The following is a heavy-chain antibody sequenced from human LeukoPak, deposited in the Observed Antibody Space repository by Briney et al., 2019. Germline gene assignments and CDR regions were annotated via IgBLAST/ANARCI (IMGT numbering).Heavy chain of an antibody. CDR1: GGSISSSSYY. D-gene: IGHD2-2*01. V-gene: IGHV4-39*01. CDR3: ARHEVVVVPAAMDY. J-gene: IGHJ4*02. Sequence: SETLSLTCTVSGGSISSSSYYWGWIRQPPGKGLEWIGSIYYSGSTYYNPSLKSRVTKSVDTSKNQFSLKLSSVTAADTAVYYCARHEVVVVPAAMDYWGQGTLVTVSS. CDR2: IYYSGST.